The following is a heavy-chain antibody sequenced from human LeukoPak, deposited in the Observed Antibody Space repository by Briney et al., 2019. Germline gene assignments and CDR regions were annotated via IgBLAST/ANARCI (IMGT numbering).Heavy chain of an antibody. V-gene: IGHV1-69*05. CDR2: IIPIFGTP. J-gene: IGHJ6*03. Sequence: SVKVSCKASGGTFRTYSVTWVRQAPGQGLEWMGGIIPIFGTPNYAQKFQGRVKVTTDDATGTAYMELSSLMPEDTAIYYCARVDRYHFYLDVWGKGTPVTVSS. CDR1: GGTFRTYS. CDR3: ARVDRYHFYLDV.